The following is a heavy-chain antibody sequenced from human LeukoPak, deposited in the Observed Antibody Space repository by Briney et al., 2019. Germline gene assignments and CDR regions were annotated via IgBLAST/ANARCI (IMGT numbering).Heavy chain of an antibody. D-gene: IGHD2-8*02. CDR1: GFTFSRLW. Sequence: SEGSLRLSCTASGFTFSRLWMSWVRQAPGKGLEWVAKINEDGSVEYYVDSVKGRVTISRDNAKTSVSLQLNSLRVEDTAVYYCARLRFVAASGVSPFDYWGQGTLVTVSS. CDR2: INEDGSVE. V-gene: IGHV3-7*01. J-gene: IGHJ4*02. CDR3: ARLRFVAASGVSPFDY.